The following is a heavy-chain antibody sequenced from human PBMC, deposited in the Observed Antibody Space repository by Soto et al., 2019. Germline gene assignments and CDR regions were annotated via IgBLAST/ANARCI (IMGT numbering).Heavy chain of an antibody. V-gene: IGHV3-74*01. J-gene: IGHJ4*02. CDR1: GFTFGNYW. CDR2: VSPDGRTA. D-gene: IGHD3-10*01. Sequence: GGSLRLSCAVSGFTFGNYWMHWVRQAPGKGLVWVSRVSPDGRTATYADSVKGRFTISRDNAKSTLYLQMNSLRAEDTAVYYCADSWLTTSYWGRGTLVTVSS. CDR3: ADSWLTTSY.